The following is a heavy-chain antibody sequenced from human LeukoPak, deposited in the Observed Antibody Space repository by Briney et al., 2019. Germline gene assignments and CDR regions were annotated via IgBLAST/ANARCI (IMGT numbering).Heavy chain of an antibody. J-gene: IGHJ4*02. CDR1: GFTFSSYA. CDR3: AKDGGRAAGTDYFDY. CDR2: ISASGGTT. D-gene: IGHD6-13*01. Sequence: GGSLRLSCAASGFTFSSYAMSWVRQAPGKGLEWVSHISASGGTTNYADSVKGRFTISRDNYKNTLYLQMNSLRADDTAVYYCAKDGGRAAGTDYFDYWGRGTLVTVSS. V-gene: IGHV3-23*01.